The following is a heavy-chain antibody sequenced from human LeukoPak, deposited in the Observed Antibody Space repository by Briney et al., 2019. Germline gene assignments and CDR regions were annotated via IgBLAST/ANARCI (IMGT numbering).Heavy chain of an antibody. D-gene: IGHD6-19*01. V-gene: IGHV3-9*01. CDR3: AKGRTWLPSGGMDV. CDR1: GFTFDEYA. Sequence: GGSLRLSCAASGFTFDEYAKHWVRKTPGKGLEWVSGISWNSNRIYYTDSVKGRFTISRDNGRNSLYLQMNSLRVEDTAIYYCAKGRTWLPSGGMDVWGQGTTVIVSS. J-gene: IGHJ6*02. CDR2: ISWNSNRI.